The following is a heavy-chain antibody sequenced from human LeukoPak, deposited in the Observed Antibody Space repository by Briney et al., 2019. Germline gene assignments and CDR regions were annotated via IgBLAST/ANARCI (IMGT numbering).Heavy chain of an antibody. CDR2: ISGSGGST. CDR3: ARDYYDSSGYYYFDY. CDR1: GFTFSSYA. J-gene: IGHJ4*02. Sequence: GGSLRLSCAASGFTFSSYAMSWVRQAPGKGLEWVSAISGSGGSTYYADSVKGRFTISRDNAKNSLYLQMNSLRAEDTAVYYCARDYYDSSGYYYFDYWGQGTLVTVSS. D-gene: IGHD3-22*01. V-gene: IGHV3-23*01.